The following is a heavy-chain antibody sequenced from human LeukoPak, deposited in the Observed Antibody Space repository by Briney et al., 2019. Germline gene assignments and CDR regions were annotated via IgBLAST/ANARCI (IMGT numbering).Heavy chain of an antibody. CDR1: GDSISIYY. J-gene: IGHJ4*02. CDR2: IDHTGST. Sequence: SETLSLTCSVSGDSISIYYWSWIRQPPGKGLEWIGYIDHTGSTTYNPSLKSRVTISGDTSENQFSLRLSSVTAAGTAVYYCARASYSYDISGWVPFDYWGQGTLVTVSS. CDR3: ARASYSYDISGWVPFDY. D-gene: IGHD3-22*01. V-gene: IGHV4-59*08.